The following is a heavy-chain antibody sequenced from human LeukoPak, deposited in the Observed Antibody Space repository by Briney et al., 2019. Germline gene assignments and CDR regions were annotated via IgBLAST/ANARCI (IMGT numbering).Heavy chain of an antibody. CDR1: RGSFSGYY. D-gene: IGHD2-2*01. CDR3: ARGGYCSSTSCSGALGFDY. J-gene: IGHJ4*02. Sequence: SETLSLTCAVYRGSFSGYYWSWIRQPPGKGLEWIGEINHSGSTNYNPSLKSRVTISVDTSKNQFSLKLSSVTAADTAVYYCARGGYCSSTSCSGALGFDYWGQGTLVTVSS. CDR2: INHSGST. V-gene: IGHV4-34*01.